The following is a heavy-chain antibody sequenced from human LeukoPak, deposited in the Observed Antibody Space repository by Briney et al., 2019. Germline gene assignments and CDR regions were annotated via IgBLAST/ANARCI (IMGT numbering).Heavy chain of an antibody. D-gene: IGHD2-15*01. CDR3: AREYCSGGSCYSVAFDI. J-gene: IGHJ3*02. V-gene: IGHV4-59*01. Sequence: SETLSLTCTVSGGSISSYYWSWIRQPPGKGLEWIGYIYYSGSTNYNPSLKSRVTISVDTSKNQFSLKLSSVTAADTSVYYCAREYCSGGSCYSVAFDIWGQGTMVTVSS. CDR1: GGSISSYY. CDR2: IYYSGST.